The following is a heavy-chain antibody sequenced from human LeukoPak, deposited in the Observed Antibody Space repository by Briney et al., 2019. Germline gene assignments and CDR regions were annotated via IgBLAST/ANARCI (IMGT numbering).Heavy chain of an antibody. CDR2: IIPILGIA. CDR3: ARDPDIVATLGRVGLWSRFDP. V-gene: IGHV1-69*04. Sequence: EASVKVSCKASGGTFSSYAISWVRQAPGQGLEWMGRIIPILGIANYAQKFQGRVTITADKSTSTAYMELSSLRSEDTAVYYCARDPDIVATLGRVGLWSRFDPWGQGTLVTVSS. D-gene: IGHD5-12*01. J-gene: IGHJ5*02. CDR1: GGTFSSYA.